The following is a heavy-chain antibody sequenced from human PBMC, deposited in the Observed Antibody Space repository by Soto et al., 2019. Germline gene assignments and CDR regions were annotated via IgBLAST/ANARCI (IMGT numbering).Heavy chain of an antibody. D-gene: IGHD6-19*01. CDR3: ARHDSHTYSSGWDWFDP. CDR2: IYYSGST. CDR1: GGSISSGGYY. V-gene: IGHV4-39*01. Sequence: SETLSLTCTVSGGSISSGGYYWSWIRQHPGKGLEWIGYIYYSGSTYYNPSLKSRVTISVDTSKNQFSLKLSSVTAADTAVYYCARHDSHTYSSGWDWFDPWGQGTLVTVSS. J-gene: IGHJ5*02.